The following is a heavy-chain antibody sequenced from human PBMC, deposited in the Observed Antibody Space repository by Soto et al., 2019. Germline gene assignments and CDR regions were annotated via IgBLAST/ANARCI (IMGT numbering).Heavy chain of an antibody. CDR2: ISYDGSNK. CDR3: ANGSEVLWFGELLDY. CDR1: GFTFSSYG. V-gene: IGHV3-30*18. Sequence: QVQLVESGGGVVQPGRSLRLSCAASGFTFSSYGMHWVRQAPGKGLEWVAVISYDGSNKYYADSVKGRFTISRDNSKNTLYLQMNSLRAEDTAVYYCANGSEVLWFGELLDYWVQGTLVTVSS. J-gene: IGHJ4*02. D-gene: IGHD3-10*01.